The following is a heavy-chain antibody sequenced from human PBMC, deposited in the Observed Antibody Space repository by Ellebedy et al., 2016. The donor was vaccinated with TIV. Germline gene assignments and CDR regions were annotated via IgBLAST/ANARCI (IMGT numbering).Heavy chain of an antibody. Sequence: GGSLRLSXSASGFIFRNYVMSWVRQAPGKGLKWVSGISRLDDSTYYADSVKGRFTISRDNPKNTVYLQMNNLRAEDTGVYYCAKDRDDDGDFVFDSWGQGTLVTVS. D-gene: IGHD4-17*01. CDR1: GFIFRNYV. J-gene: IGHJ4*02. CDR2: ISRLDDST. CDR3: AKDRDDDGDFVFDS. V-gene: IGHV3-23*01.